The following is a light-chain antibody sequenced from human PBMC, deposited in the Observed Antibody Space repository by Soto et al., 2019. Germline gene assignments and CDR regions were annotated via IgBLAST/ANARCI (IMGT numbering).Light chain of an antibody. CDR3: QQYGDTPRT. V-gene: IGKV3-20*01. Sequence: EIVLTQSPGTLSLSPGERVTLSCRASQSVIASYLAWYQQKPGQPPRLLIYGASIMATGIPDRFSGSGSGTDFTLTISRLEPEDFAVYFCQQYGDTPRTFGQGTKVDVK. CDR2: GAS. J-gene: IGKJ1*01. CDR1: QSVIASY.